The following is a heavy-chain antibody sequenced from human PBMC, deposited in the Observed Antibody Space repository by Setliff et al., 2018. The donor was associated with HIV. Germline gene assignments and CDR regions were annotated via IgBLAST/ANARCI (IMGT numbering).Heavy chain of an antibody. V-gene: IGHV3-74*01. J-gene: IGHJ4*02. Sequence: GGSLRLSCAASGFTFSSYWMHWVRQAPGKGLVWVFGMNTDGSSIAYADSVKGRFTISRDNAKNSLYLQMNSLRAEDMALYYCAKGRYSSSWYYFDYWGQGTLVTVSS. CDR3: AKGRYSSSWYYFDY. CDR2: MNTDGSSI. D-gene: IGHD6-13*01. CDR1: GFTFSSYW.